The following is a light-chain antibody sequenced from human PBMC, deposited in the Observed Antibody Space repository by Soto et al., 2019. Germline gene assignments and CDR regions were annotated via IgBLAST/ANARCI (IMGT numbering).Light chain of an antibody. CDR3: QQYNTYS. CDR1: QSISNW. Sequence: DIQMTQSPSTLSGSVGDRVTIIWRATQSISNWLACYPQKPGTAPKLLIYHASTLESGVPSRFSGSGSGTEFSLTISSLQPDDFATYYCQQYNTYSFGQGTKVDIK. J-gene: IGKJ1*01. CDR2: HAS. V-gene: IGKV1-5*02.